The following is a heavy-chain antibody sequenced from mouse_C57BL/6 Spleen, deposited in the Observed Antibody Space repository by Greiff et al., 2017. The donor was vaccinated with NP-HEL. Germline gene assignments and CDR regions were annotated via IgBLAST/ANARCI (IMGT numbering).Heavy chain of an antibody. CDR3: ARGREGYDGWFAY. J-gene: IGHJ3*01. CDR1: GYTFTSYW. CDR2: INPSNGGT. Sequence: VQLQQPGTELVKPGASVKLSCKASGYTFTSYWMHWVKQRPGQGLEWIGNINPSNGGTNYNEKFKSKATLTVDKSSSTAYMQLSSLTSEDSAVYYCARGREGYDGWFAYWGQGTLVTVSA. D-gene: IGHD2-2*01. V-gene: IGHV1-53*01.